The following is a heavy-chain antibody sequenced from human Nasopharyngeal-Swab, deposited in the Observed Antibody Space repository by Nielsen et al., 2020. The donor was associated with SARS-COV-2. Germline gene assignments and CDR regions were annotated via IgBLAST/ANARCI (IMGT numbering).Heavy chain of an antibody. V-gene: IGHV1-3*01. CDR3: ARWRGNDAFDI. CDR2: INAGNGNT. Sequence: ASVKVSCKASGYTFTSYAMHWVRQAPGQRLEWMGWINAGNGNTKYSQKFQGRVTITRDTSASTAYMELSSLGSEVTAVYYCARWRGNDAFDIWGQGTMVTVSS. J-gene: IGHJ3*02. CDR1: GYTFTSYA. D-gene: IGHD3-3*01.